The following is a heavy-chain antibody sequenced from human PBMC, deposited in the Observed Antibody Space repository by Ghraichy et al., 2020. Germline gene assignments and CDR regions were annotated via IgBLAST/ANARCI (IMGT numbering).Heavy chain of an antibody. V-gene: IGHV6-1*01. Sequence: SQTLSLTCAISGDSVSSNSAAWNWIRQSPLRGLEWLGRTYYRSRWYNDYAVSVKSRIAINPDTSKSQFSLLLYSVTPEDTAVYYCARSTSTSGWYRIDYWGQGTLVTVSS. J-gene: IGHJ4*02. CDR1: GDSVSSNSAA. CDR3: ARSTSTSGWYRIDY. CDR2: TYYRSRWYN. D-gene: IGHD6-19*01.